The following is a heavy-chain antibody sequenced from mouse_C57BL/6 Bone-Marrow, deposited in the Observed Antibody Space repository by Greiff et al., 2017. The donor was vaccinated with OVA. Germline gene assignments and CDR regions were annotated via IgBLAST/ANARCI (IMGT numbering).Heavy chain of an antibody. CDR1: GYTFTDSE. J-gene: IGHJ4*01. CDR3: TTGYSNCYAEDY. D-gene: IGHD2-5*01. CDR2: IDPETGGT. V-gene: IGHV1-15*01. Sequence: QVQLQQSGAELVRPGASVTLSCKASGYTFTDSEMHWVKQTPVHGLEWIGTIDPETGGTAYNQKFKGKAILTADKSSSTAYMELRSLTSEDSAVYYGTTGYSNCYAEDYWGQGTAVTVSS.